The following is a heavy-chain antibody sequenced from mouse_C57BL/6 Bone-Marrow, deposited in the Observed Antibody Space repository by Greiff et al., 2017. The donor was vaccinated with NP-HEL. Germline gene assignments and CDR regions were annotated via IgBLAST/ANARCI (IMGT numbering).Heavy chain of an antibody. CDR2: IDPSDSYT. V-gene: IGHV1-69*01. CDR1: GYTFTSYW. J-gene: IGHJ2*01. D-gene: IGHD3-2*02. CDR3: ASRSCYSYLDY. Sequence: VQLQQPGAELVMPGASVKLSCKASGYTFTSYWMHWVKQRPGQGLEWIGEIDPSDSYTNYNQKFKGKSTLTVDKSSSTAYMQLSSLTSEDSAVYYCASRSCYSYLDYWGQGTTLTVSS.